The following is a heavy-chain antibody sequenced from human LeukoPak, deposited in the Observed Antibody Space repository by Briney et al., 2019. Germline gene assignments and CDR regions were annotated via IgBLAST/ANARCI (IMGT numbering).Heavy chain of an antibody. CDR1: GGSITTNY. V-gene: IGHV4-59*01. J-gene: IGHJ3*02. CDR2: IHYSGNT. Sequence: SETLSLTCTVSGGSITTNYWSWIRHPPGIGLEWIGYIHYSGNTNNNPCLTGRVTISVDTSRNQFSLKLSSVTAADTAVYYCVKWQYCGNNCYFSAFDMWGQGTVVTVSS. CDR3: VKWQYCGNNCYFSAFDM. D-gene: IGHD2-21*01.